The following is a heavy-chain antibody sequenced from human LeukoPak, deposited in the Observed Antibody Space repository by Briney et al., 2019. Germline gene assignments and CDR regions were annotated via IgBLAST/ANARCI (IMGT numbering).Heavy chain of an antibody. CDR2: VYSGGTT. V-gene: IGHV3-66*01. D-gene: IGHD3-22*01. Sequence: GGSLRLSCAASGFTVSGNYMSWVRQAPGKGLEWVSVVYSGGTTYYADSVKGRFTISRDNSKNTLYLQMNSLRAEDTAVYYCARDSSPYDSSGYWDAFDIWGQGTMVTVSS. CDR1: GFTVSGNY. CDR3: ARDSSPYDSSGYWDAFDI. J-gene: IGHJ3*02.